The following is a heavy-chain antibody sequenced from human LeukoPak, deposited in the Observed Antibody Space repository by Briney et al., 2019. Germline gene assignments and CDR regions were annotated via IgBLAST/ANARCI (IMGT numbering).Heavy chain of an antibody. J-gene: IGHJ4*02. CDR2: ISSSSSNI. CDR1: GFTFSGYS. V-gene: IGHV3-21*01. CDR3: ARGDCSSTSCYLYYFDY. D-gene: IGHD2-2*01. Sequence: GGSLRLSCAASGFTFSGYSMSWVRQAPGKGLEWVSSISSSSSNIYYAYSVNGRFTFSRNNAKNALYLQINSLRAEDTAEYYCARGDCSSTSCYLYYFDYWGQGTLVTVSS.